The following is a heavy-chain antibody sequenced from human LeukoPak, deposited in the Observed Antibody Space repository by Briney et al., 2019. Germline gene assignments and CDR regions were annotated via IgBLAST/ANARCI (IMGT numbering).Heavy chain of an antibody. D-gene: IGHD1-26*01. Sequence: GASVTLSFKASGDTFTIYAISWVRQAPGQGLEWMGGSIPIFGTANYAQKFQGRVTITADKSTSTAYMELSSLRSEDTAGDYCARGGSDFEYYYYGRDVWGKGNTLSVSS. CDR3: ARGGSDFEYYYYGRDV. V-gene: IGHV1-69*06. CDR2: SIPIFGTA. J-gene: IGHJ6*04. CDR1: GDTFTIYA.